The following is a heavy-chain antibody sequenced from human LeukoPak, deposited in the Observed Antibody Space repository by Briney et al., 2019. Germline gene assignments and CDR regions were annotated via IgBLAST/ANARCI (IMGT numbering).Heavy chain of an antibody. D-gene: IGHD1-26*01. CDR1: GFTFSTYA. CDR2: TSGSGSTI. V-gene: IGHV3-48*04. Sequence: PGGSLRLSCAASGFTFSTYALNWVRQAPGRGLEWVSYTSGSGSTIYYADSVRGRFTVSRDNARNSLYLQMNSLGAEDTALYYCASGNSAHWFWGQGTLVTVSS. J-gene: IGHJ4*02. CDR3: ASGNSAHWF.